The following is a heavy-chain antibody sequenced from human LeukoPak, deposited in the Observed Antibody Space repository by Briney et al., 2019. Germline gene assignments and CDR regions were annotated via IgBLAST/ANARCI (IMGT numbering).Heavy chain of an antibody. J-gene: IGHJ4*02. V-gene: IGHV4-30-2*01. D-gene: IGHD3-16*01. CDR3: ARHYGP. CDR1: GGSISSDGYS. CDR2: IYHSGST. Sequence: SQTLSLTCAVSGGSISSDGYSWCWIRQPPGKGLEWIGYIYHSGSTSYNPSLKSRVTISVDRSKSQFSLKLSSVTAADTAVYYCARHYGPWGQGTLVTVSS.